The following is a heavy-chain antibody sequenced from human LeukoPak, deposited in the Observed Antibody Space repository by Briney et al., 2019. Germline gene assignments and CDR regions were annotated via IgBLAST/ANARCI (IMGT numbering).Heavy chain of an antibody. D-gene: IGHD2-2*01. J-gene: IGHJ1*01. CDR3: TRDARWGSSTSPTAEYFQY. V-gene: IGHV1-18*01. Sequence: ASVKVSCKASGYTFIDYGFSWVRQAPGQGLEWMGWISAFDKNTNYEQKVQGRISLTTDTLTSTVYMELRNLRYDDTAVYYCTRDARWGSSTSPTAEYFQYWGQGTLVTVSS. CDR2: ISAFDKNT. CDR1: GYTFIDYG.